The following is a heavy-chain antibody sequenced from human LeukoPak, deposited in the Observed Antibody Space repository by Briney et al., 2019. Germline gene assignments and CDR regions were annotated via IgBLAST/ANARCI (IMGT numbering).Heavy chain of an antibody. V-gene: IGHV3-7*01. Sequence: PGGSLRLSCAASGFTFSSYGMHWVRQAPGKGLEWVANIKEDGSEQYYVDSVRGRFTISRDTAKNSLYLQMNSLRAGDTAVYYCAREGWFEELLSHPFDSWGQGTLVTVSS. CDR2: IKEDGSEQ. D-gene: IGHD3-10*01. CDR1: GFTFSSYG. J-gene: IGHJ4*02. CDR3: AREGWFEELLSHPFDS.